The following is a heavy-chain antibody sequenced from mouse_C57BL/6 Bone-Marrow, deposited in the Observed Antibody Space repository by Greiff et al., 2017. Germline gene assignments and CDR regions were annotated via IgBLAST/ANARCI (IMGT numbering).Heavy chain of an antibody. V-gene: IGHV14-4*01. CDR1: GFNIKDDY. Sequence: EVQLQESGAELVRPGASVKLSCTASGFNIKDDYMHWVKQRPEQGLEWIGWIDPENGDTEYASKFQGKATITADTSSNTAYLQLSSLTSEDTAVYYCTNFRFAYWGQGTLVTVSA. CDR2: IDPENGDT. CDR3: TNFRFAY. J-gene: IGHJ3*01.